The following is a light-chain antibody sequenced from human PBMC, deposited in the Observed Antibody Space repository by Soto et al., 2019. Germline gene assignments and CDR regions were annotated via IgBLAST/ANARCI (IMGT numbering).Light chain of an antibody. V-gene: IGKV3-15*01. CDR1: QGVSSN. J-gene: IGKJ5*01. Sequence: EIVMTQSPATLSVSPGDRANLSCRASQGVSSNLAWYQQRPGQAPRLLIHGASTRATVIPAGFSGSGSGTEFTLTISSLQSEDSAVYYCHQYNNWPPSFGQGTRLEIK. CDR3: HQYNNWPPS. CDR2: GAS.